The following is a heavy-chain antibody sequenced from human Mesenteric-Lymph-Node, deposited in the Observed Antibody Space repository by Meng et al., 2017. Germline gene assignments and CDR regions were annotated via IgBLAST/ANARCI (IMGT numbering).Heavy chain of an antibody. D-gene: IGHD3-10*01. CDR2: IYYSGST. Sequence: QVQLQESGPGLVKPSGTPSLTCDVSGGSIRNDQWWSWVRQPPGKGLEWIGHIYYSGSTNYNPSLKSRVTISVDTSKNQFSLKLSSVTATDTAVYYCARQSGYFDYWGQGTLVTVFS. CDR3: ARQSGYFDY. CDR1: GGSIRNDQW. J-gene: IGHJ4*02. V-gene: IGHV4-4*02.